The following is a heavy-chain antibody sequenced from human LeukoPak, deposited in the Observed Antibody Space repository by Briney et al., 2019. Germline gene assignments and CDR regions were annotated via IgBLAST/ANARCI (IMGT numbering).Heavy chain of an antibody. J-gene: IGHJ6*02. V-gene: IGHV1-18*01. CDR2: ISAYNGNT. Sequence: GASVKVSCKASGYTFTSYGISWVRQAPGQGLEWMGWISAYNGNTNYAQKLQGRVTMTTDTSTSTAYMELSSLRSEDTAVYYCATGKAGYSSSWYGSLDYYYGMDVWGQGTTVTVSS. D-gene: IGHD6-13*01. CDR1: GYTFTSYG. CDR3: ATGKAGYSSSWYGSLDYYYGMDV.